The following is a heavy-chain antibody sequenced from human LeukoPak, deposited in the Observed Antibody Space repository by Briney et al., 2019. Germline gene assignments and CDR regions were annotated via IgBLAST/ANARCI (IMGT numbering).Heavy chain of an antibody. J-gene: IGHJ4*02. CDR3: ARVPARRVVTTPSYFDS. D-gene: IGHD2-21*02. Sequence: PSETLSLTCTVSGGSISDYYWTWIRQPPGMGLEWIGYNNYSGSTNYNPSLKSRVTISADTSKNHFFLRLTSVTAADTAVYYCARVPARRVVTTPSYFDSWGPGTLVTVSS. V-gene: IGHV4-59*01. CDR2: NNYSGST. CDR1: GGSISDYY.